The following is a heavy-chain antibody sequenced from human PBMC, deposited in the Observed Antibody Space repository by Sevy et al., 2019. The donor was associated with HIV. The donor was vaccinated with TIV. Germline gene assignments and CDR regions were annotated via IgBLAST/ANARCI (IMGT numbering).Heavy chain of an antibody. CDR3: ARDPGAVTTSLLYYGMDV. CDR2: INSDGSST. V-gene: IGHV3-74*01. D-gene: IGHD4-17*01. J-gene: IGHJ6*02. Sequence: GGSRRLSCAASGFTFSSYWMHWVRQAPGKGLVWVSRINSDGSSTSYADSVKGRFTISRDNAKNTLYLQMNSLRAEDTAVYYCARDPGAVTTSLLYYGMDVWGQGTTVTVSS. CDR1: GFTFSSYW.